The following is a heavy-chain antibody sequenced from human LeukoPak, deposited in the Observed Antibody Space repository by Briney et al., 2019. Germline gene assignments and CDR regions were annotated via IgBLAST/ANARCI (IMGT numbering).Heavy chain of an antibody. CDR3: AKDITSYSSGWQDAFDI. V-gene: IGHV3-23*01. J-gene: IGHJ3*02. Sequence: GGSLRLSCAASGFTFSSYAMTWVRQAPGKGLEWVSSISTSGGSTYYADSVRGRFTISRDNSKNTLYLQMNSLRAEDTAVYYRAKDITSYSSGWQDAFDIWGQGTMVTVSS. CDR2: ISTSGGST. CDR1: GFTFSSYA. D-gene: IGHD6-19*01.